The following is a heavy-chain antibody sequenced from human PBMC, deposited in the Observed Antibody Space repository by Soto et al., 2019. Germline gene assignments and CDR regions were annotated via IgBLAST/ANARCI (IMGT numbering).Heavy chain of an antibody. J-gene: IGHJ6*03. V-gene: IGHV1-3*01. CDR3: ARDSFYCGGRYCYHYSCYMDV. CDR2: INAGNGNT. D-gene: IGHD2-21*01. Sequence: QVHLVQAGAEVRKPGASVQVSCKASGYNFSSHDIHWVRQAPGQGLEWMGWINAGNGNTRYSQKFQDRITITRDASASTAYMELSSLRSEDTAIYYCARDSFYCGGRYCYHYSCYMDVWGKGTTVTVSS. CDR1: GYNFSSHD.